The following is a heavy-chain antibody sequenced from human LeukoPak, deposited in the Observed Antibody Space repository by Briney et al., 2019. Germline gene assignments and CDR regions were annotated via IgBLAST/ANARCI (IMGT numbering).Heavy chain of an antibody. Sequence: SQTLSLTCAISGDSVSSNSAAWNWTRQSPSRGLEWLGRTYYRSKWYNDYAVSVKSRITINPDTSKNQFSLQLNSVTPEDTAVYYCARNPLGDYYGSGSYYNVYWFDPWGQGTLVTVSS. CDR2: TYYRSKWYN. CDR3: ARNPLGDYYGSGSYYNVYWFDP. D-gene: IGHD3-10*01. V-gene: IGHV6-1*01. CDR1: GDSVSSNSAA. J-gene: IGHJ5*02.